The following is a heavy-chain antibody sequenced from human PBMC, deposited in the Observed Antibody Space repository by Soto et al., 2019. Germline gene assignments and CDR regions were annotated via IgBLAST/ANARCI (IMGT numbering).Heavy chain of an antibody. D-gene: IGHD1-26*01. CDR3: AKGAGGHYLYYAMDV. Sequence: GGSLRLSCAASGFTVSSNYMSWVRQTQGKGLEWVSVIYSGGSTYYADSVKGRFTISRDNSKNTLYLQMNSLRAEDTALYYCAKGAGGHYLYYAMDVWGQGTTVTVSS. CDR2: IYSGGST. CDR1: GFTVSSNY. V-gene: IGHV3-66*01. J-gene: IGHJ6*02.